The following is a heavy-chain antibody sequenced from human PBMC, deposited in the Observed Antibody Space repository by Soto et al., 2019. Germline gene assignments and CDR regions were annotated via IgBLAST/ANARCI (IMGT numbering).Heavy chain of an antibody. D-gene: IGHD2-21*02. V-gene: IGHV4-31*02. J-gene: IGHJ4*02. CDR3: ARSIWGGDCHDY. CDR2: IYYSGST. CDR1: GGSISSGGYY. Sequence: LCGGSISSGGYYWSWIRQPPGKGLEWIGYIYYSGSTYYNPSLKSRVTISVDTSKNQFSLKLSSVTAADTAVYYCARSIWGGDCHDYWGQGTLVTVSS.